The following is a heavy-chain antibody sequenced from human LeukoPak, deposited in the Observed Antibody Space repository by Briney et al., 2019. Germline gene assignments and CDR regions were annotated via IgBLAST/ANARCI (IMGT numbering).Heavy chain of an antibody. D-gene: IGHD5-18*01. CDR3: AKDRGYSHGFDY. CDR1: GXTFSSYG. V-gene: IGHV3-30*18. CDR2: ISYDGRNK. J-gene: IGHJ4*02. Sequence: GGSLRLSCAASGXTFSSYGMHWVRQAPGKGLEWVAAISYDGRNKEYVDSVKGRFTISRDNSKNTLYLQMNSLRAEDTAVYNCAKDRGYSHGFDYWGQGTLVTVSS.